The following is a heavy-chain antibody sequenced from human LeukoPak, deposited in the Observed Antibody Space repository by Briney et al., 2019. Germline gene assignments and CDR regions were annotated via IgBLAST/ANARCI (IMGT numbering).Heavy chain of an antibody. D-gene: IGHD5-18*01. CDR1: GYTFTGYY. CDR2: INPNSGGT. Sequence: ASVKVSCTASGYTFTGYYMHWVRQAPGQGLEWMGRINPNSGGTNYAQKFQGRVTMTRDTSISTAYMELSRLRSDDTAVYYCARGGYGLVNWFDPWGQGTLVTVSS. J-gene: IGHJ5*02. CDR3: ARGGYGLVNWFDP. V-gene: IGHV1-2*06.